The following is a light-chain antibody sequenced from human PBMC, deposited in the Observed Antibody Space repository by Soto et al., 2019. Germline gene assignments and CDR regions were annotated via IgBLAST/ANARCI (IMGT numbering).Light chain of an antibody. CDR2: AVS. CDR1: SSDVGGYNY. CDR3: CSYTTSNTRQIV. V-gene: IGLV2-14*01. Sequence: QAVLTQPASVSGSPGQSITISFTGTSSDVGGYNYVSWYQQHPGKAPKFMIYAVSNRPSGVSNRFSGSKSGNTASLTISGLQAEDEADYYCCSYTTSNTRQIVFGTGTKVTVL. J-gene: IGLJ1*01.